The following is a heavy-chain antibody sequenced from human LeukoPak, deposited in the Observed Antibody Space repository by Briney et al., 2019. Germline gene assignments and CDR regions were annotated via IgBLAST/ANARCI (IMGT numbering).Heavy chain of an antibody. CDR1: GLTFSSYS. Sequence: KPGGSLRLSCAASGLTFSSYSMNWVRQAPGKGLEWVSSISSSSSYIYYADSVKGRFTISRDNAKNSLYLQMNSLRAEDTAVYYCARDLSPEYCSGGSCYFDAFDTWGQGTMVTVSS. J-gene: IGHJ3*02. D-gene: IGHD2-15*01. CDR3: ARDLSPEYCSGGSCYFDAFDT. V-gene: IGHV3-21*01. CDR2: ISSSSSYI.